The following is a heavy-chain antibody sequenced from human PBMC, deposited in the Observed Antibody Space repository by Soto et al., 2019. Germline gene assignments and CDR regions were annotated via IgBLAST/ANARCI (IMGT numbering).Heavy chain of an antibody. J-gene: IGHJ6*02. CDR3: ARIYGDYAGDYYYGMDV. Sequence: SETLSLTCAVSGGSISSSNWWSWVRRPPGKGLEWIGEIYHSGSTNYNPSLKSRVTISVDKSKNQFSLKLSSVTAADTAVYYCARIYGDYAGDYYYGMDVWGQGTTVTVSS. D-gene: IGHD4-17*01. CDR1: GGSISSSNW. CDR2: IYHSGST. V-gene: IGHV4-4*02.